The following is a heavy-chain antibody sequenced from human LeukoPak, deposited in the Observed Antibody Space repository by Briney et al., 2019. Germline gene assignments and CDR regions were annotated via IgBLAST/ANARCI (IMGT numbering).Heavy chain of an antibody. V-gene: IGHV3-74*01. CDR1: GFTFSNYW. D-gene: IGHD3-22*01. CDR3: ARGYYFDSSVDNLLWDF. Sequence: PGGSLRLSCAASGFTFSNYWMHWVRHGPGKGLVWVTRIRSDGSSTDYADSVKGRFTISRDNAKNTLYLQMNSLRAEDTAVYYCARGYYFDSSVDNLLWDFWGQGALVTVSS. J-gene: IGHJ4*02. CDR2: IRSDGSST.